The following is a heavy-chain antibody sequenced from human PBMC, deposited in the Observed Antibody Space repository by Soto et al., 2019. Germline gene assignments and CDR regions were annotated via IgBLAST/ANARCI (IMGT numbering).Heavy chain of an antibody. D-gene: IGHD3-3*01. CDR3: ARVYDFWSGYYTNYYYGMDV. CDR1: GFTFSSYG. V-gene: IGHV3-33*01. Sequence: QVQLVESGGGVVQPGRSLRLSCAASGFTFSSYGMHWVRQAPGKGLEWVAVIWYDGSNKYYADSVKGRFTISRDNSKNTLYLQMNSLRAEDTAVYYCARVYDFWSGYYTNYYYGMDVW. J-gene: IGHJ6*01. CDR2: IWYDGSNK.